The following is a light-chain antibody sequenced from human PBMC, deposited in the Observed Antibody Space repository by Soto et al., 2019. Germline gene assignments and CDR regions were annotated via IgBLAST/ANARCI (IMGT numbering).Light chain of an antibody. CDR3: QQYNTSPYT. CDR2: KAF. J-gene: IGKJ2*01. V-gene: IGKV1-5*03. Sequence: DIQMTQSPSTLSASVGDRVTITCRASQNIGRWLAWYQQKPGKAPNLLIYKAFTLENGVPSTFSGSGSGTEFTLTISSLQPEDSATYYCQQYNTSPYTLGQGTKLEIK. CDR1: QNIGRW.